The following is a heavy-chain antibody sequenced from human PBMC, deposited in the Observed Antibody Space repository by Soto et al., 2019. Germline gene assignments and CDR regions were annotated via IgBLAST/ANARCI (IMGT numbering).Heavy chain of an antibody. CDR1: GYTFGNYW. CDR2: IYPGDSET. D-gene: IGHD5-12*01. Sequence: GESLKISCKGSGYTFGNYWIGWVRQMPGKGLEWMGIIYPGDSETRYRPSFEGQVTMSVDTSTSIAYLQWSSLKASDTAMYYCARRGTVATGDYWGQGTLVTVSS. CDR3: ARRGTVATGDY. J-gene: IGHJ4*02. V-gene: IGHV5-51*01.